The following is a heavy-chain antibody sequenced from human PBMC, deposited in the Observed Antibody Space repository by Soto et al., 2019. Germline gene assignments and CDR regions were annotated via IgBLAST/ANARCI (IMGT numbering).Heavy chain of an antibody. J-gene: IGHJ1*01. CDR2: ISGSGGST. V-gene: IGHV3-23*01. Sequence: GVSLRLSCAASGFTFSSYAMSWVRQSPGKGLEWVSAISGSGGSTYYADSVKGRFTISRDNSKNTLYLQMNSLRAEDTAVYYCAKDDERYCGSYSLGYFQNWGQGTLVTVSS. D-gene: IGHD1-26*01. CDR3: AKDDERYCGSYSLGYFQN. CDR1: GFTFSSYA.